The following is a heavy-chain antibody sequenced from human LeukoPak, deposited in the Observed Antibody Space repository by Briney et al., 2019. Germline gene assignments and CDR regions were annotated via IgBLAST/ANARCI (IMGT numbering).Heavy chain of an antibody. CDR3: ARDGGFGELLGTYFDY. CDR1: GFTFDDYG. V-gene: IGHV3-20*04. Sequence: GGSLRLFCAASGFTFDDYGMSWVRQAPGKGLEWVSGINWNGGSTGYADSVKCRFTISRDNAKNSLYLQMNSLRAEDTALYYCARDGGFGELLGTYFDYWGQGTLVTVSS. D-gene: IGHD3-10*01. J-gene: IGHJ4*02. CDR2: INWNGGST.